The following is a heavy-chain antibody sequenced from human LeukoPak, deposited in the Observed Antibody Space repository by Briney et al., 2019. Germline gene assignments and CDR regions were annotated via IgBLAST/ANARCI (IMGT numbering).Heavy chain of an antibody. D-gene: IGHD6-19*01. CDR2: MNPNSGNT. CDR1: GYTFTSYD. J-gene: IGHJ6*02. CDR3: ARGGPLSHSSGWDTGNYYYYGMDV. V-gene: IGHV1-8*01. Sequence: ASVKVSCKASGYTFTSYDINWVRQATGQGLEWMGWMNPNSGNTGYAQKFQGRVTMTRNTSISTAYMELSSLRSEDTAVYYCARGGPLSHSSGWDTGNYYYYGMDVWGQGTTVTVSS.